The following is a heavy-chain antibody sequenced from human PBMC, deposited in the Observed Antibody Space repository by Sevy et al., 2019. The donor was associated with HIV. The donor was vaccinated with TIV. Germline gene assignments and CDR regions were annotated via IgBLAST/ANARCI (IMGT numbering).Heavy chain of an antibody. CDR3: ARQGSSWTFDP. Sequence: GGSLRLSCAASGFDFSSYPMHWVRQAPGKGLEWVSVIAYDESTKYYGNSVRGRFTISRENSKNTLYLQMNSLREEDTGVYYCARQGSSWTFDPWGQGTLVTVSS. V-gene: IGHV3-30-3*01. J-gene: IGHJ5*02. CDR1: GFDFSSYP. D-gene: IGHD6-13*01. CDR2: IAYDESTK.